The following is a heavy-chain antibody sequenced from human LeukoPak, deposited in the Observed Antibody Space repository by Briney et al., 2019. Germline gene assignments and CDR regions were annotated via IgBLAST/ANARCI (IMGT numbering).Heavy chain of an antibody. J-gene: IGHJ4*02. V-gene: IGHV2-5*02. CDR2: IYWDDDT. D-gene: IGHD2-2*01. Sequence: SGPTLVQPTQTLTLTCTFSGFSLSTGAVAVAWVRQPPGKALEWLALIYWDDDTRYNPSLKSRLSITKDTSKNQVFLTMTNMDPVDTATYYCVHHYRRHFYNTHYGSMDFDYWGQGTLVTVSS. CDR3: VHHYRRHFYNTHYGSMDFDY. CDR1: GFSLSTGAVA.